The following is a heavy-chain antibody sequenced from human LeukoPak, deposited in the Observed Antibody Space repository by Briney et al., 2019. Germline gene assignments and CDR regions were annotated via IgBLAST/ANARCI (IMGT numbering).Heavy chain of an antibody. J-gene: IGHJ6*01. V-gene: IGHV3-30*02. D-gene: IGHD4-11*01. CDR3: AKGRPTSDYCIMLG. CDR2: IRCGGSNT. CDR1: GFTFRGYG. Sequence: GGSLRLSCAASGFTFRGYGMHWVRQAPGKGLEWVAFIRCGGSNTYYTGSVKGRFTISRDNSKNTLHLQMNSLRAEDTAVDICAKGRPTSDYCIMLGWGKGTTVTLSS.